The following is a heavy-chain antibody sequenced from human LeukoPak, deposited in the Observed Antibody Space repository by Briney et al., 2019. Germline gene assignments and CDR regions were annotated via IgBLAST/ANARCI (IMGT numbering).Heavy chain of an antibody. J-gene: IGHJ4*02. D-gene: IGHD5-24*01. CDR3: ARCRDGYKHFDY. CDR2: IKHDGSET. V-gene: IGHV3-7*01. Sequence: GGSLRLSCAASGFTFPTYYMTWVRQAPGKGLEWVANIKHDGSETFYVDSVKGRFTISRDNAKNSLYLQMNSLRAEDTAVYYCARCRDGYKHFDYWGQGILVIVSS. CDR1: GFTFPTYY.